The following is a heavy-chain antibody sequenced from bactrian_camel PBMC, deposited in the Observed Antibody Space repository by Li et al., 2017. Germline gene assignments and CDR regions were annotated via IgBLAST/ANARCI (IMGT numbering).Heavy chain of an antibody. Sequence: DVQLVESGGGTVQAGGSLRLSCIVSGSSISIYCMGWFRQAPGKEREGVAAIGTKYGTTYYAGSVQGRFTISKDNTKNTLYLQMNSLKPEDTAIYYCASAKGLPDLLVLGVSGARGPRSPSP. J-gene: IGHJ6*01. D-gene: IGHD6*01. V-gene: IGHV3S59*01. CDR2: IGTKYGTT. CDR1: GSSISIYC. CDR3: ASAKGLPDLLVLGVS.